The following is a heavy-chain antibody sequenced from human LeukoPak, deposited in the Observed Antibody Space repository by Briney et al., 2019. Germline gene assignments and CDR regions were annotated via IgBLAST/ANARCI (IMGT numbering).Heavy chain of an antibody. Sequence: GSLRLSCAGSGFTFSSYAMSWVRQAPGKGLEWVSAISGSTGSTYYAASVKGRFIISRDNSKNTLYLHMNSLRAEDTAVYYCAKDRYCSGGSCYSGDDWGQGTLVTVSS. CDR3: AKDRYCSGGSCYSGDD. CDR2: ISGSTGST. D-gene: IGHD2-15*01. J-gene: IGHJ4*02. V-gene: IGHV3-23*01. CDR1: GFTFSSYA.